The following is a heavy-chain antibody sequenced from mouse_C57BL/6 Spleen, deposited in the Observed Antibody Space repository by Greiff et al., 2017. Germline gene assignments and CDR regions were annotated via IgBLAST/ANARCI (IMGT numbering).Heavy chain of an antibody. V-gene: IGHV5-17*01. CDR3: ARSNFLYGNNAMDY. J-gene: IGHJ4*01. D-gene: IGHD2-1*01. CDR1: GFTFSDYG. Sequence: EVQVVESGGGLVKPGGSLKLSCAASGFTFSDYGMHWVRQAPEKGLEWVAYISSGSSTIYYADTVKGRFTISRDNAKNTLFLQMTSLRSEDTAMYYCARSNFLYGNNAMDYWGQGTSVTVSS. CDR2: ISSGSSTI.